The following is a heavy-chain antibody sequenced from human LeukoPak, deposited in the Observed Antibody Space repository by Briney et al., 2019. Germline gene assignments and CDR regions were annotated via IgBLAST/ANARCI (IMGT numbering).Heavy chain of an antibody. CDR3: ARDTGRSGIRGSFDY. CDR2: ISGSGGTA. V-gene: IGHV3-23*01. Sequence: PGGSLRLSCAASGFTFSIYAMSWVRQAPGKGLEWVSAISGSGGTAYYADSVKGRFTISRDNSKNTLYLQMNSLRAEDTAVYYCARDTGRSGIRGSFDYWAREPWSPSPQ. J-gene: IGHJ4*02. CDR1: GFTFSIYA. D-gene: IGHD1-14*01.